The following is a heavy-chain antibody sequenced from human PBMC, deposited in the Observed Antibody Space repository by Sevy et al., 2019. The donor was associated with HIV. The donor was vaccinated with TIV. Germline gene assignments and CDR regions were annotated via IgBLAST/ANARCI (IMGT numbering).Heavy chain of an antibody. CDR2: IGTSGSTT. CDR1: AVPFSNYA. V-gene: IGHV3-23*01. Sequence: GESLRLSCAASAVPFSNYAMSWVRQAPGKGLEWVSTIGTSGSTTNNAAPVRGRFTISRDTSRNTLYLQMNTLGVEDTAVYYCAKEDAHRRRDFWGQGTLVTVSS. J-gene: IGHJ4*02. CDR3: AKEDAHRRRDF.